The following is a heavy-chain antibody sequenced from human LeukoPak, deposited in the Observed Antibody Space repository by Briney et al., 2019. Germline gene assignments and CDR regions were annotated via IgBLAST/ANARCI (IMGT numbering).Heavy chain of an antibody. CDR1: GGSISSSSYY. CDR2: IYYSGST. V-gene: IGHV4-39*02. D-gene: IGHD3-22*01. Sequence: PSETLSLTCTVSGGSISSSSYYWGWNRQPPGKGLEWIRSIYYSGSTYYNPSLKSRVTISVDASKNQFSLKLSSVTAADTAVYYCAKDSSGYYWFDPWGQGTLVTVSS. J-gene: IGHJ5*02. CDR3: AKDSSGYYWFDP.